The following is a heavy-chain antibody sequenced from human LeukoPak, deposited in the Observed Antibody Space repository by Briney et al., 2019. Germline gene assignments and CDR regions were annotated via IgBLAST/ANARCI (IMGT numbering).Heavy chain of an antibody. V-gene: IGHV4-59*08. CDR3: ARLTRSGWVADC. CDR2: IYYSGST. D-gene: IGHD3-10*01. Sequence: SETLSLTCTVSGGSISSYYWGWIRQPPGKGLEWIGYIYYSGSTTYNPSLKSRVTISLDTSKNQFSLKLSSVTAADTAVYYCARLTRSGWVADCWGQGTLVTVSS. CDR1: GGSISSYY. J-gene: IGHJ4*02.